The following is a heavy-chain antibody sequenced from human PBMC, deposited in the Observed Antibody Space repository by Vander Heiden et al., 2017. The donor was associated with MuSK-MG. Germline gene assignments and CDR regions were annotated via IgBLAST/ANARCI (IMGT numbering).Heavy chain of an antibody. CDR3: TTSRNDIFTGNNEWYFDL. J-gene: IGHJ2*01. V-gene: IGHV3-15*01. CDR1: GFTFSNAW. D-gene: IGHD3-9*01. CDR2: IKSKTDGGTT. Sequence: EEQLVESGGGLVKPGGSLRLSCAASGFTFSNAWMSWVRQAPGKGLEWVGRIKSKTDGGTTDYAAPVKGRFTISRDDSENTLYLQMNSLKSEDTAVYYCTTSRNDIFTGNNEWYFDLWGRGTLVTVSS.